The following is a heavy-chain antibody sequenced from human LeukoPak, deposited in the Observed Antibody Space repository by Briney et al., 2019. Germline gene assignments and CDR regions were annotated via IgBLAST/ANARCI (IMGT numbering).Heavy chain of an antibody. CDR1: GFTFSSYA. D-gene: IGHD1-26*01. V-gene: IGHV3-23*01. J-gene: IGHJ4*02. Sequence: GGSLRLSCAASGFTFSSYAMNWIRQAPGRGLEWVSGISAGGDNAQYADSVKGRFAISRDNSKNTLYLQMNSLRAEDTAAYYCAKDTRAGGWGQGTLVTVSS. CDR2: ISAGGDNA. CDR3: AKDTRAGG.